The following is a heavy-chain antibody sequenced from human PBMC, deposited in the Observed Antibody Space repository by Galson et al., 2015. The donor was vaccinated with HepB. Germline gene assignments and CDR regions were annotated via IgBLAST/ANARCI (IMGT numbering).Heavy chain of an antibody. D-gene: IGHD2-2*01. V-gene: IGHV1-2*04. CDR1: GYTFTGYY. CDR2: INPNSGGT. CDR3: ARGCSSTSCSGSFDI. Sequence: QSGAEVKKPGESLKVSCKASGYTFTGYYMHWVRQAPGQGLEWMGWINPNSGGTNYAQKFQGWVTMTRDTSISTAYMELSRLRSDDTAVYYCARGCSSTSCSGSFDIWGQGTMVTVSS. J-gene: IGHJ3*02.